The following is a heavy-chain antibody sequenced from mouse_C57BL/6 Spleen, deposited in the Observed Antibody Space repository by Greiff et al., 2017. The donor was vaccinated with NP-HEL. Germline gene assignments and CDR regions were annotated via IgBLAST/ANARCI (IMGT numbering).Heavy chain of an antibody. CDR3: ARDDGFFYYYAMDY. J-gene: IGHJ4*01. D-gene: IGHD2-3*01. CDR2: ISSGSSTI. Sequence: EVMLVESGGGLVKPGGSLKLSCAASGFTFSDYGMHWVRQAPEKGLEWVAYISSGSSTIYYADTVKGRFTISRDNAKNTLFLQMTSLRSEDTAMYYCARDDGFFYYYAMDYWGQGTSVTVSS. V-gene: IGHV5-17*01. CDR1: GFTFSDYG.